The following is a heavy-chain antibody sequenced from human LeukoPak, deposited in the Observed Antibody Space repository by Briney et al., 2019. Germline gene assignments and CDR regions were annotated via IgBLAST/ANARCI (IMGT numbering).Heavy chain of an antibody. V-gene: IGHV1-46*01. D-gene: IGHD2-2*01. Sequence: ASVKVSCKASGYTFTSYYMHWVRQAPGQGLEWMGIINPSGGSTSYAQKFQGRVTITADESTSTAYMELSSLRSEDTAVYYCARDGVVVPAAMADYYYYYMDVWGKGTTVTVSS. CDR2: INPSGGST. J-gene: IGHJ6*03. CDR3: ARDGVVVPAAMADYYYYYMDV. CDR1: GYTFTSYY.